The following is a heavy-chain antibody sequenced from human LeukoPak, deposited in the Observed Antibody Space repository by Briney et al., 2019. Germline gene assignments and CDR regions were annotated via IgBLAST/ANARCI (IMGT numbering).Heavy chain of an antibody. V-gene: IGHV4-30-4*01. Sequence: SETLSLTCTVSGGSISSGDYYWSCIRQPPEKGLEWIGYIYYSGSTYYNPSLKSRLTISVDTSKNQFSLKLTSVTAADTAVYYCATRTSVFSYFDSWGQGTLVTVSS. J-gene: IGHJ4*02. CDR3: ATRTSVFSYFDS. CDR1: GGSISSGDYY. D-gene: IGHD1-14*01. CDR2: IYYSGST.